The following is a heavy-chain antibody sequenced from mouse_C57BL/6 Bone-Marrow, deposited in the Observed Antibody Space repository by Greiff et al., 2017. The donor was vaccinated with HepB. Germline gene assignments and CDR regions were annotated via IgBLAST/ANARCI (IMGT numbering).Heavy chain of an antibody. J-gene: IGHJ2*01. CDR3: ARGGGGRGY. CDR1: GYTFTDYY. V-gene: IGHV1-26*01. CDR2: INPNNGGT. Sequence: EVQLQQSGPELVKPGASVKISCKASGYTFTDYYMNWVKQSHGKSLEWIGDINPNNGGTSYNQKFKGKATLTVDKSSSTAYMELRSLTSEDSAVYYCARGGGGRGYWGQGTTLTVSS.